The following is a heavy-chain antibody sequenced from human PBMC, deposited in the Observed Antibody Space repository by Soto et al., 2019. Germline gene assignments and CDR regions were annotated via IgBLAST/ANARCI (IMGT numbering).Heavy chain of an antibody. J-gene: IGHJ5*02. V-gene: IGHV1-69*01. CDR3: ASTPGEVGALHNWFDP. D-gene: IGHD1-26*01. CDR1: GGTFSSYA. Sequence: QVQLVQSGAEVKKPGSSVKVSCKASGGTFSSYAISWVRQAPGQGLEWMGGIIPIFGTANYAQKFQGRVTITADESTSTAYMELSSLRSEDTAVYYCASTPGEVGALHNWFDPWGQGTLVTVSS. CDR2: IIPIFGTA.